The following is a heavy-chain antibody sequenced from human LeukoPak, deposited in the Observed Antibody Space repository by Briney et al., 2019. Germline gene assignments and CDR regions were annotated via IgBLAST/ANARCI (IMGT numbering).Heavy chain of an antibody. Sequence: SETLSLTCTVSGGSISSSSYYWGWIRQPPGKGLEWIGSIYYSGSTYYNPSLKSRVTISVDTSKNQFSLKLSSVTAADTAVYYCAREEDYYDSSGYSRSRRFDPWGQGTLVTVSS. D-gene: IGHD3-22*01. V-gene: IGHV4-39*07. J-gene: IGHJ5*02. CDR2: IYYSGST. CDR3: AREEDYYDSSGYSRSRRFDP. CDR1: GGSISSSSYY.